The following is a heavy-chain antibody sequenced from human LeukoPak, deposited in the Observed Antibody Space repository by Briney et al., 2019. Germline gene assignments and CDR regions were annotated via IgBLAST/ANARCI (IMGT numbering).Heavy chain of an antibody. CDR1: GYTFTSYY. Sequence: ASVTVSCKASGYTFTSYYIHWVRQAPGQGLEWMGIINPSGGSTNYAQKFQGRVTMTRDTSTTTVYMELSSLRSEDTAVYYCARGRGSYMVDDYWGQGTLVTVSS. CDR2: INPSGGST. J-gene: IGHJ4*02. V-gene: IGHV1-46*01. D-gene: IGHD1-26*01. CDR3: ARGRGSYMVDDY.